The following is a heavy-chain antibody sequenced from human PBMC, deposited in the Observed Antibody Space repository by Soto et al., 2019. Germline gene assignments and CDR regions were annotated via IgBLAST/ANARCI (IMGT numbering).Heavy chain of an antibody. CDR2: INHSGST. V-gene: IGHV4-34*01. J-gene: IGHJ4*02. Sequence: SETLSLTCAVYGGSFSGYYWSWIRQPPGKGLEWIGEINHSGSTNYNPSLKSRVTISVDTSKNQFSLKLSSVTAADTAVYYCARHRGGFQNPLDYWGQGTLVTGSS. CDR3: ARHRGGFQNPLDY. CDR1: GGSFSGYY.